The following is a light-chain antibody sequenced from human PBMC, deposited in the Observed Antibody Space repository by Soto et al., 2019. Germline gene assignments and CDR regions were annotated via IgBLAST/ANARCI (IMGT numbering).Light chain of an antibody. CDR1: QSISTY. V-gene: IGKV1-39*01. CDR3: QQSYISPYT. Sequence: DIQMTQSPSSLSASVGDRATITCRASQSISTYLNWYQQKPGKAPKLLIYAASSLQSGVPSKFSGSASGTDFTLSISSLQPEDFATYYCQQSYISPYTFGQGTRLEIK. CDR2: AAS. J-gene: IGKJ2*01.